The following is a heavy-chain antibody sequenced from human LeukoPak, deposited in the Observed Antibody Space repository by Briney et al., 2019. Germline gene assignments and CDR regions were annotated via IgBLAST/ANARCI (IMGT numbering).Heavy chain of an antibody. Sequence: PSESLSLTCTVSGGSISRGDYYGSWIRQPPGKGLEWIGYIYYSGSTYYNPSLKSRVTIYVDTSKHQFSLKLRSVTAADTAVYYCARGDYGDYSTGDYYYYGMDVWGQGTTVTVSS. J-gene: IGHJ6*02. CDR1: GGSISRGDYY. D-gene: IGHD4-17*01. CDR3: ARGDYGDYSTGDYYYYGMDV. CDR2: IYYSGST. V-gene: IGHV4-30-4*01.